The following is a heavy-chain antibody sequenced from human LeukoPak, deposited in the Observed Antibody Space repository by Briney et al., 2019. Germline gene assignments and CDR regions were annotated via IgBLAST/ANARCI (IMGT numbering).Heavy chain of an antibody. Sequence: GGSLRLSCAASGFTFSSYSMSWVRQAPGKGLEWVANIKQDGSEKYYVDSVKGRFTISRDNAKNSLYLQMNSLRAEDTAVYYCARGGNDYGDFYYFDYWGQGTLVTVSS. V-gene: IGHV3-7*01. D-gene: IGHD4-17*01. CDR3: ARGGNDYGDFYYFDY. CDR2: IKQDGSEK. CDR1: GFTFSSYS. J-gene: IGHJ4*02.